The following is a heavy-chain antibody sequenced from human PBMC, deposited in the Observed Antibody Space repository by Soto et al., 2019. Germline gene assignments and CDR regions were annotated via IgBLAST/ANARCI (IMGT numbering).Heavy chain of an antibody. CDR2: INHSGST. Sequence: PSETLSLTCAVYGVSFSGYYWSWIRQPPGKGLEWIGEINHSGSTNYNPSLKSRVTISVDTSKNQFSLKLSSVTAADTAVYYCARSGRNAFDIWGQGTMVTVSS. CDR1: GVSFSGYY. J-gene: IGHJ3*02. D-gene: IGHD3-3*01. V-gene: IGHV4-34*01. CDR3: ARSGRNAFDI.